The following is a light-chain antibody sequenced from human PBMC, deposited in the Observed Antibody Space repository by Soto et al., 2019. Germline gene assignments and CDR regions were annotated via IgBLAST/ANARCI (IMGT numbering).Light chain of an antibody. CDR1: QNISSY. CDR2: AAS. J-gene: IGKJ4*01. CDR3: QQSYSTPLT. V-gene: IGKV1-39*01. Sequence: DSTLTHSPSSLSAPVRHRLTIXYRASQNISSYLNWYQQKPGKAPKLLIYAASSLQSGVPSRFSGSGSGTDFTLTISSLQPEDFATYYCQQSYSTPLTFGGGTKVDIK.